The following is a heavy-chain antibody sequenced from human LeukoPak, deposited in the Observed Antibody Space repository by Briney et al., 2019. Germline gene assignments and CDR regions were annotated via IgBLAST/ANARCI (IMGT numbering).Heavy chain of an antibody. CDR1: GFTFSSYE. CDR2: ISGSSSYI. D-gene: IGHD6-13*01. J-gene: IGHJ4*02. Sequence: GSLRLSCAASGFTFSSYEMNWVRQAPGKGLEWVSSISGSSSYIYYADSVKGRFTISRDNAKNSLYLQMNSLRAEDTAVYYCARGDSIAAADFDYWGQGTLVTVSS. V-gene: IGHV3-21*01. CDR3: ARGDSIAAADFDY.